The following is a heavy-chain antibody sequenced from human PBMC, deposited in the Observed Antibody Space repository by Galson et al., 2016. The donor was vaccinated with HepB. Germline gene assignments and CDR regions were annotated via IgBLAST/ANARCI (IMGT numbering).Heavy chain of an antibody. Sequence: SETLSLTCTVSGGSVTSGPYYWSWIRQPPGKGLEWIGYMYYSGSTNFNPSLKSRVTISIDTSKNQFSVKLSSVTAADTAIYFCARGTRPYSNYPPALDFWGQGTLVTVSS. CDR1: GGSVTSGPYY. J-gene: IGHJ4*02. D-gene: IGHD4-11*01. V-gene: IGHV4-61*01. CDR3: ARGTRPYSNYPPALDF. CDR2: MYYSGST.